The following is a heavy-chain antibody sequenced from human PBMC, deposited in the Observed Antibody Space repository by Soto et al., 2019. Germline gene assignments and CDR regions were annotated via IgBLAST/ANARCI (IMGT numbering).Heavy chain of an antibody. CDR1: GYTFATYA. V-gene: IGHV1-3*01. Sequence: QVQLVQSGAEVKKPGASVKVSCKASGYTFATYAIHWVRQAPGQRLEWLGWINAGNGDTKYSQKFQGRVTITRDTSASTAYIELRSLRSEDTAVYYCARGGWQIGDYVYYYYYMDVWGKGTTVTVSS. D-gene: IGHD4-17*01. CDR3: ARGGWQIGDYVYYYYYMDV. CDR2: INAGNGDT. J-gene: IGHJ6*03.